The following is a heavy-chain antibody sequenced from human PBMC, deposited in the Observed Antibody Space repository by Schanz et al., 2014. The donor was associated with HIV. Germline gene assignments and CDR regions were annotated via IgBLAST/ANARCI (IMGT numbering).Heavy chain of an antibody. V-gene: IGHV3-30*03. Sequence: VQLVESGGGVVRPGGSLRLSCAASGFTFSSYDMHWIRQAPGRGLEWVALISDDGSKKFYADSVKGRFVISRDNSNNTLYLQMSSLRAEDTAVYFCVDFWIGYFRYWGRGTLVSVSS. CDR2: ISDDGSKK. D-gene: IGHD3-3*01. CDR1: GFTFSSYD. J-gene: IGHJ4*01. CDR3: VDFWIGYFRY.